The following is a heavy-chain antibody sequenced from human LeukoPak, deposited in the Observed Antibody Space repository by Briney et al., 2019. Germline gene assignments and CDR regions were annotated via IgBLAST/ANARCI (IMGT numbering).Heavy chain of an antibody. CDR3: ARGMRRDYSSSWHNPRNWFDP. J-gene: IGHJ5*02. Sequence: SETLSLTCTVSGGSISSDYWSWIRQPPGKGLEWIGYIYYSGSTNYNPSLKSRVTISVDTSKNQFSLKLSSVTAADTAVYYCARGMRRDYSSSWHNPRNWFDPWGQGTLVTVSS. CDR1: GGSISSDY. D-gene: IGHD6-13*01. CDR2: IYYSGST. V-gene: IGHV4-59*01.